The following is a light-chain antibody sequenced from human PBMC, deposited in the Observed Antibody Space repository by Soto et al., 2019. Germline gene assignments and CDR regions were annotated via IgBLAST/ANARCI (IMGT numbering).Light chain of an antibody. J-gene: IGKJ1*01. Sequence: DIQMTQSPSSLSASLGDRVTITCRASQGISNYLAWYQQKPGKVPKLLIYAASSLQSGVPARFSGSGSGTEFTLTISSLQPEDGATYYCQKYNSALRTFGQGTKVQVK. CDR1: QGISNY. CDR3: QKYNSALRT. V-gene: IGKV1-27*01. CDR2: AAS.